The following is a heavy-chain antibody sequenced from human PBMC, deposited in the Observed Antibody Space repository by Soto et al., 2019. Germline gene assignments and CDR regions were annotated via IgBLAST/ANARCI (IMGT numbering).Heavy chain of an antibody. V-gene: IGHV1-18*01. CDR1: GYTFTSYG. CDR3: ARARNYYDSSGYGPPWYDYFDY. D-gene: IGHD3-22*01. Sequence: GASVKVSCKASGYTFTSYGISWVRQAPGQGLEWMGWISAYNGNTNYAQKLQGRVTMTTDTSTSTAYMELRSLRSDDTAVYYCARARNYYDSSGYGPPWYDYFDYWGQGTLVTVSS. CDR2: ISAYNGNT. J-gene: IGHJ4*02.